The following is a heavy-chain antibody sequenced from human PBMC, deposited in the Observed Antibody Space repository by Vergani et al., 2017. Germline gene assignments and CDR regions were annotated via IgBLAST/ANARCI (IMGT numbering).Heavy chain of an antibody. J-gene: IGHJ6*02. V-gene: IGHV3-49*03. Sequence: EVQLVESGGGLVQPGRSLRLSCTASGFTFGDYAMSWFRQAPGKGLEWVGFIRSKAYGGTTEYAASVKGRFTISRDDSKSIAYLQMNSLKTEDTAVYYCTRSLSGSYKTYYYYGMDVWGQGTTVTVSS. CDR2: IRSKAYGGTT. CDR3: TRSLSGSYKTYYYYGMDV. D-gene: IGHD1-26*01. CDR1: GFTFGDYA.